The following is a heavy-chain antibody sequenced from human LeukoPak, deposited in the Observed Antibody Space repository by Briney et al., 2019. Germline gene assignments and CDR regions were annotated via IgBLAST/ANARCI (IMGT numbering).Heavy chain of an antibody. D-gene: IGHD2-21*01. V-gene: IGHV3-66*01. CDR2: IYSGGST. J-gene: IGHJ3*02. CDR1: GFTVSSNY. Sequence: GGSLRLSCAAPGFTVSSNYMSWVRQAPGKGLEWVSVIYSGGSTYYADSVKGRFTISRDNSKNTLYLQMNSLRAEDTAVYYCARERIPYAFDIWGQGTMVTVSS. CDR3: ARERIPYAFDI.